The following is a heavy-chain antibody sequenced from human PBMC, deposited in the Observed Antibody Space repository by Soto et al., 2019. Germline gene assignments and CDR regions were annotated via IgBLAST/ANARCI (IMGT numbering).Heavy chain of an antibody. J-gene: IGHJ6*02. CDR2: ISTYTGNT. Sequence: ASVKVSCKASGYTFTSYGISWVRQAPGQGLEWLGWISTYTGNTNYAEKVQGRVTMTTDISTSTAYMELRSLRSDDTAVYHDDTAVYYCARDLGLHNGYYYGMDIWGQGTTVTVSS. V-gene: IGHV1-18*04. CDR1: GYTFTSYG. CDR3: DTAVYYCARDLGLHNGYYYGMDI. D-gene: IGHD3-10*01.